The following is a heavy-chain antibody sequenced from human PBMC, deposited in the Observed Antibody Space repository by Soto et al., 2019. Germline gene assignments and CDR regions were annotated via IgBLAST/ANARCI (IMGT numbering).Heavy chain of an antibody. Sequence: ASVKVSCKASGYTFTTYYMHWVRQTPGQGLEWMGILNPSGGSTSYAQKFQGRVTMTRDTSTSTVYMELSSLRSEDTAVYYCARKSATYYDFWSGYYSVPTGANDAFDIWGQGTMVTVSS. D-gene: IGHD3-3*01. CDR1: GYTFTTYY. CDR3: ARKSATYYDFWSGYYSVPTGANDAFDI. CDR2: LNPSGGST. V-gene: IGHV1-46*03. J-gene: IGHJ3*02.